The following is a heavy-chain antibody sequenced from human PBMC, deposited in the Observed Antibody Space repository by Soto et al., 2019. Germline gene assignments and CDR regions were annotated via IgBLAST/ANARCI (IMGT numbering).Heavy chain of an antibody. V-gene: IGHV1-69*13. CDR3: ATDSTVATGLYYYGMDV. CDR2: IIPIFGTA. D-gene: IGHD4-17*01. Sequence: SVKFSCKASGGTFSSYAISWVRQEPGQGLDWMGGIIPIFGTANYAQKFQGRVTITADESTSTAYMELSSLRSEDTAVYYCATDSTVATGLYYYGMDVWGQGTTVTVSS. CDR1: GGTFSSYA. J-gene: IGHJ6*02.